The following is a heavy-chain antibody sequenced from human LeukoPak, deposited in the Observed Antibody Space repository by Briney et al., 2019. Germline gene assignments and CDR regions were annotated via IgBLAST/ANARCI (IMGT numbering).Heavy chain of an antibody. CDR1: GFTFSSYG. CDR2: IRYDGSNK. D-gene: IGHD6-13*01. V-gene: IGHV3-30*02. CDR3: ARDQQQLRDHGMDV. J-gene: IGHJ6*02. Sequence: PGGSLRLSCAASGFTFSSYGMHWVRQAPGKGLEWVAFIRYDGSNKYYADSVKGRFTISRDNSKNTLYLQMNSLRAEDTAVYYCARDQQQLRDHGMDVWGQGTTVTVSS.